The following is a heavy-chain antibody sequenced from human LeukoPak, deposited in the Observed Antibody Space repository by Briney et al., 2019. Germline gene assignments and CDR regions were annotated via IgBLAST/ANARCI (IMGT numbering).Heavy chain of an antibody. CDR2: IYYSGNT. Sequence: SETLSLTCSVSGGSISSYYWSWIRQPPGKGLEWIGYIYYSGNTNYNPSLKSRVTMSVDTSKNQFSLKLSSVTAADTAVYYCARDIVGVTRAFGYWGQGTLATVSS. CDR1: GGSISSYY. J-gene: IGHJ4*02. V-gene: IGHV4-59*01. CDR3: ARDIVGVTRAFGY. D-gene: IGHD1-26*01.